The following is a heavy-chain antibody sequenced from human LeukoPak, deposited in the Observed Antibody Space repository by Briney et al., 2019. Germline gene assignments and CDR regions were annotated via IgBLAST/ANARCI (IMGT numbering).Heavy chain of an antibody. CDR1: GYTFTSYY. J-gene: IGHJ3*02. CDR3: ARDNYDSSGYYPHDAFDI. Sequence: ASVKVSCKASGYTFTSYYMHWVRQAPGQGLEWMGIINPSGGSTSYAQKLQGRVTMTTDTSTSTAYMELRSLRSDDTAVYYCARDNYDSSGYYPHDAFDIWGQGTMVTVSS. CDR2: INPSGGST. D-gene: IGHD3-22*01. V-gene: IGHV1-46*01.